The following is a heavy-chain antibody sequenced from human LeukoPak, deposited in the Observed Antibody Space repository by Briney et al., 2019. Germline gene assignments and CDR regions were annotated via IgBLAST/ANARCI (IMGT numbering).Heavy chain of an antibody. CDR2: ISSSRSIM. CDR1: GFIYRYYD. V-gene: IGHV3-48*01. CDR3: ARHNQGSPDY. J-gene: IGHJ4*02. Sequence: GWSLRLSFVASGFIYRYYDMHGVRQALGKGLEGISYISSSRSIMYYADSVLGRFTASRDNAENTLYLQMNSLRGDDTAVYYCARHNQGSPDYWGQGTLVTVSS.